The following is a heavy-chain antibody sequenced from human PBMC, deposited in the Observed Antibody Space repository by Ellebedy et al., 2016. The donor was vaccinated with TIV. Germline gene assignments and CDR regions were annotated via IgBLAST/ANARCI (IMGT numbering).Heavy chain of an antibody. CDR1: GFIFSNHW. CDR2: IKQDGSEK. J-gene: IGHJ4*02. CDR3: ARHTDYALDY. V-gene: IGHV3-7*01. Sequence: GESLKISCAGSGFIFSNHWMSWVRQAPGKGLEWVANIKQDGSEKSYVDSVKGRFTISRDNAKNSLHLQMNGLRAEDTAVYYCARHTDYALDYWGQGALVTVSS. D-gene: IGHD4-17*01.